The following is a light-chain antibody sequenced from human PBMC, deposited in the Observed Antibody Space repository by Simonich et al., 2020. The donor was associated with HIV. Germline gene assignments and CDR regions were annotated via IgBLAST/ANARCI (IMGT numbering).Light chain of an antibody. V-gene: IGLV3-21*03. CDR3: QVWDSSSDHVV. J-gene: IGLJ3*02. CDR1: NIGSKS. CDR2: DDS. Sequence: SYVLTQPPSVSVAPGKTARITCGGNNIGSKSVDWYQQKPGQAPVVVIYDDSDRPSGIPERFSGSSSRNTATLTISWVEDGDEADYYCQVWDSSSDHVVFGGGTKLTVL.